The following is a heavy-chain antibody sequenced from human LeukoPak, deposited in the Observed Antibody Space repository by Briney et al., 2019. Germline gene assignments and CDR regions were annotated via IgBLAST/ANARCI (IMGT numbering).Heavy chain of an antibody. CDR2: ISTNEVST. V-gene: IGHV3-23*01. CDR1: GFTFSSYA. Sequence: GGSLRLSCAASGFTFSSYAMSWVRQAPGKGLEWVSGISTNEVSTYYADSVKGRFTISRDNSKNSLYLQMSSLRVEDTAVYYCAKVNADYGRYDYWGQGTLVTVSS. J-gene: IGHJ4*02. D-gene: IGHD4-17*01. CDR3: AKVNADYGRYDY.